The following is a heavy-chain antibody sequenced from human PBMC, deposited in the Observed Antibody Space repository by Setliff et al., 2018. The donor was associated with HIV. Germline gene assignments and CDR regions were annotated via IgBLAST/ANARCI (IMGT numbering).Heavy chain of an antibody. J-gene: IGHJ6*03. CDR3: ARHGAYEAYYDYMDV. CDR1: GGSISSYY. Sequence: PSETLSLTCTVSGGSISSYYWSWIRQPPGKGLEWIGYIFYTGSTYYNPSLKSRVTISVDTSKNQFSLKLSSVTAADTAVYYCARHGAYEAYYDYMDVWGKGTTVTVSS. CDR2: IFYTGST. D-gene: IGHD5-12*01. V-gene: IGHV4-59*08.